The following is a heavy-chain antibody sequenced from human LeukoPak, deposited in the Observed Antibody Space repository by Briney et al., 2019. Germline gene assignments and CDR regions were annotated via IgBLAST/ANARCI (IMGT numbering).Heavy chain of an antibody. J-gene: IGHJ4*02. V-gene: IGHV1-24*01. CDR3: ATIDAWEQLVRLGAY. CDR1: GYTLTELS. CDR2: FDPEDGEP. Sequence: ASVKVSCKVSGYTLTELSMHWVRQAPGKGREWMRGFDPEDGEPIYAQKFQGRVTMTEDTSTDTAYMELSSLRSEDTAVYYCATIDAWEQLVRLGAYWGQGTLVTVSS. D-gene: IGHD6-13*01.